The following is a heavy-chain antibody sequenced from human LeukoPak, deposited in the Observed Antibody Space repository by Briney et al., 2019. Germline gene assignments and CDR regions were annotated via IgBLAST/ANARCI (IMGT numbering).Heavy chain of an antibody. V-gene: IGHV4-61*02. Sequence: PSHTLSLTCTVSGRSIPSGTYFWSWFRQPAGKGVEWIRRIDSSWKNNYNPSLKSRVTIAVETSKEQFCLKPRAAAAADTAVYPREKECCGDYWQRHDNWGQGTLVTVSA. CDR1: GRSIPSGTYF. CDR3: EKECCGDYWQRHDN. J-gene: IGHJ4*02. D-gene: IGHD4-17*01. CDR2: IDSSWKN.